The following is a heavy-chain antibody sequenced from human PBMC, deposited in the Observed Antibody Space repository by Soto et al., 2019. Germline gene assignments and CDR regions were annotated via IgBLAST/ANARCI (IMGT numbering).Heavy chain of an antibody. J-gene: IGHJ6*02. Sequence: QVQLVQSGAEVKKPGASVKVSCKASGYSFTDYHIHWVRQAPGQGLEWLGLINPKSGGTSTAQKFQGWVTKTTDTSISTASMELTRLTSDDPAIYYCARGDSTDCANGVCSFFYNHDMDVWGQGTTVTVSS. D-gene: IGHD2-8*01. V-gene: IGHV1-2*04. CDR2: INPKSGGT. CDR3: ARGDSTDCANGVCSFFYNHDMDV. CDR1: GYSFTDYH.